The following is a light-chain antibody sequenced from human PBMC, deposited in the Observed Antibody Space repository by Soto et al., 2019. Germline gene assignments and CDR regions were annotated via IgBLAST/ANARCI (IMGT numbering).Light chain of an antibody. V-gene: IGKV3-20*01. CDR2: GAS. J-gene: IGKJ4*01. CDR3: QQYGSSPLT. Sequence: EIVMTQSPATLSVSPGEGATLSCKASQNVSNNLAWYQQKPGQAPRLLIYGASSRATGIPDRFSGSGSGTDFTLTISRLEPEDFAVYYCQQYGSSPLTFGGGTKVDIK. CDR1: QNVSNN.